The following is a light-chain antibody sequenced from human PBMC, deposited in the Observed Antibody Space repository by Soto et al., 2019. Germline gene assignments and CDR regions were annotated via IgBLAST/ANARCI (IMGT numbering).Light chain of an antibody. CDR2: SAS. J-gene: IGKJ4*01. Sequence: AIQMTQSPSSLSASVGDRVTITCRASQCIRSDLGWYQQKPGKAPKLLIYSASTLHTAVPSRFTGSGSGTEFTLTISSLQPEDFATYYCLQDDAYPLTFGGGTKVEIK. CDR3: LQDDAYPLT. V-gene: IGKV1-6*01. CDR1: QCIRSD.